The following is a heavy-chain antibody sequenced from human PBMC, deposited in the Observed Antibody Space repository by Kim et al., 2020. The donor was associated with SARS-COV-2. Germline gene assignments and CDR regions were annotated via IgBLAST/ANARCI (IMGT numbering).Heavy chain of an antibody. CDR3: AKDKRHWSCHDAFGI. CDR2: ISWNSGSI. J-gene: IGHJ3*02. D-gene: IGHD3-3*01. CDR1: GFTFGDYA. Sequence: GGSLRLSCAASGFTFGDYAMHWVRQAPGKGLEWVSCISWNSGSIGYADSVKGRFTISRDNAKNSLYLQMNSLRAEDTALYYCAKDKRHWSCHDAFGIWGEGRMGTLSS. V-gene: IGHV3-9*01.